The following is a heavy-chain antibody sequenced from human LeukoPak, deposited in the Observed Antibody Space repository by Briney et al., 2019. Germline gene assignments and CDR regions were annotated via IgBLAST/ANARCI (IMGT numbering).Heavy chain of an antibody. CDR1: GYTFTGFY. Sequence: ASVKVSCKASGYTFTGFYMHWVRQAPGLGLEWMGRISPNGGGTNYAQKFQGRVTMTRDTSISTAYMELSRLRSDDTAIYYCARTAARRFDYWGQGTLVTVSS. J-gene: IGHJ4*02. V-gene: IGHV1-2*06. CDR3: ARTAARRFDY. D-gene: IGHD6-6*01. CDR2: ISPNGGGT.